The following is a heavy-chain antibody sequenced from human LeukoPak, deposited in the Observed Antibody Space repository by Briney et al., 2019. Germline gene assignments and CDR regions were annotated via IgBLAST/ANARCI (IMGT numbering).Heavy chain of an antibody. V-gene: IGHV3-30*01. CDR3: ARGVGATLANWFDP. Sequence: GGSLRLSCAASGFTFSSYAMHWVRQAPGKGLEWVAVISYDGSNKYYADSVKGRFTISRDNSKNTLYLQMNSLRAEDTAVYYCARGVGATLANWFDPWGQGTLVTVSS. D-gene: IGHD1-26*01. CDR2: ISYDGSNK. J-gene: IGHJ5*02. CDR1: GFTFSSYA.